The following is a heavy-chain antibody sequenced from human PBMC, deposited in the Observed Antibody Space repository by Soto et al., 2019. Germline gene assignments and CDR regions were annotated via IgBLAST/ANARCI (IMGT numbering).Heavy chain of an antibody. Sequence: PSETLSLTCTVSGGSVSSGSYYWSWIRQPPGKGLEWIGNIYYSGSTNYNPSLKSRVTISVDTSKNQFSLKLSSVTAADTAVYYCARYRSWSQNWFDPWGQGTLVTVSS. D-gene: IGHD6-13*01. CDR2: IYYSGST. CDR1: GGSVSSGSYY. CDR3: ARYRSWSQNWFDP. J-gene: IGHJ5*02. V-gene: IGHV4-61*01.